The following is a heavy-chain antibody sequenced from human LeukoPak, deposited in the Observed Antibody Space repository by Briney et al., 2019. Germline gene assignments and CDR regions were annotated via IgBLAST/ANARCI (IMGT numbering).Heavy chain of an antibody. J-gene: IGHJ4*02. CDR3: ARGDGGKPMGF. Sequence: SETLSLTCNVSGVSIKANSDYWGWLRQPPGKGLEWIGSIYHVGGTYYNPSLKSRVTISIDTSKNQFSLRLTSVTAADTAVYYCARGDGGKPMGFWGQGTLVAVSS. V-gene: IGHV4-39*07. D-gene: IGHD4-23*01. CDR2: IYHVGGT. CDR1: GVSIKANSDY.